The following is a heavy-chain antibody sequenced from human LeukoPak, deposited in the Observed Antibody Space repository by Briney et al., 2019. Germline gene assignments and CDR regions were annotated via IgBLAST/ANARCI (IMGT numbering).Heavy chain of an antibody. CDR3: ARDGLERRGYYYYYGMDV. CDR1: GYTFTSYG. J-gene: IGHJ6*02. V-gene: IGHV1-18*01. CDR2: ISAYNGNT. Sequence: ASVKVSCKASGYTFTSYGISWVRQAPGQGLEWMGWISAYNGNTNYAQKLQGRVTMTTDTSTSTAYMELRSLRSDDTAVYYCARDGLERRGYYYYYGMDVWGQGTTVTVSS. D-gene: IGHD1-1*01.